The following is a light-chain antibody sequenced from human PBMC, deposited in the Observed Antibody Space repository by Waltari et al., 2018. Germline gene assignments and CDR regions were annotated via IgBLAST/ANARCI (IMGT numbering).Light chain of an antibody. V-gene: IGKV3-20*01. Sequence: EIVLTQPPGPLSLSSGESATLSCRASQTVRTTYLAWYQQKPGQAPTLLIYGSSSRATGIPDRFSGSGSGTDFSLTISSLEPEDFAVYYCQQYDISPLTFGGGTKVEIK. CDR3: QQYDISPLT. J-gene: IGKJ4*01. CDR2: GSS. CDR1: QTVRTTY.